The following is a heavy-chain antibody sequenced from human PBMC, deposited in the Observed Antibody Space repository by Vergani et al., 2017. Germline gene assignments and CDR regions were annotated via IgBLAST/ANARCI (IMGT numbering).Heavy chain of an antibody. Sequence: QVQLVQSGAEVKKPGASVKVSCKASGYTFTSYGISWVRQAPGQGLEWMGWISAYNGNTNYAPKFQGRVTMTTDASTSPAYMELRSLRSDDTAIYYCARDKAGPAGEYFHHWGQGTLVTVSS. V-gene: IGHV1-18*01. CDR2: ISAYNGNT. D-gene: IGHD6-13*01. CDR3: ARDKAGPAGEYFHH. CDR1: GYTFTSYG. J-gene: IGHJ1*01.